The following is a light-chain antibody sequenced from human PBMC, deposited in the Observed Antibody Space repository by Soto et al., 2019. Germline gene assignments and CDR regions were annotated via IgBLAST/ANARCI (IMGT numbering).Light chain of an antibody. CDR1: QSVSNY. CDR3: QQRSNWPRT. Sequence: EIVLTQSPATLSLSPGERATLSCMTSQSVSNYLAWYQQKPGQAPRLLIYDASNRATGIPARFSGSGSGTDFTLTISSLEPEDFALYYCQQRSNWPRTFGQGTKVDIK. V-gene: IGKV3-11*01. J-gene: IGKJ1*01. CDR2: DAS.